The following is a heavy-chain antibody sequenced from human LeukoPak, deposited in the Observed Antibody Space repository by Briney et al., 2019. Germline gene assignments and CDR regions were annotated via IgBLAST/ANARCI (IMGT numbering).Heavy chain of an antibody. CDR3: AKGDYGGNPLDY. Sequence: GGSLRLSCAASGFTFSSYGMHWVRQAPGKGLEWVAVISYDGSNKYYADSVKGRFTISRDNSKNKLYLQMNSLRAEDTAVYYCAKGDYGGNPLDYWGQGTLVTVSS. V-gene: IGHV3-30*18. D-gene: IGHD4-23*01. CDR2: ISYDGSNK. CDR1: GFTFSSYG. J-gene: IGHJ4*02.